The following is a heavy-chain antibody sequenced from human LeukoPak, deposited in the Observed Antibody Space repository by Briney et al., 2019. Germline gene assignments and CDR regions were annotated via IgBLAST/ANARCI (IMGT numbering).Heavy chain of an antibody. CDR2: INHSGST. CDR1: GGSFSGYY. Sequence: SETLSLTCAVYGGSFSGYYWSWIRQPPGKGLEWIGEINHSGSTNYNPSLKSRVTISVDTSENQFSLKLSSVTAADTAVYYCARDELGLRAFDIWGQGTMVTVSS. V-gene: IGHV4-34*01. J-gene: IGHJ3*02. D-gene: IGHD7-27*01. CDR3: ARDELGLRAFDI.